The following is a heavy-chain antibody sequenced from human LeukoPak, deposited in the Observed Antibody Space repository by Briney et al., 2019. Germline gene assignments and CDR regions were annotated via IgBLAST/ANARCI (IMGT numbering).Heavy chain of an antibody. J-gene: IGHJ4*02. CDR3: AKGQSYYYDTSGYYCHFDY. D-gene: IGHD3-22*01. CDR1: GFTFSSYA. CDR2: ISGSGGAT. V-gene: IGHV3-23*01. Sequence: PGGSLRLSCAASGFTFSSYAMSWVRQAPGKGLEWVSGISGSGGATYHADSVKGRFSISRDNSRNTLHLQMSSLRAEDTAVYYCAKGQSYYYDTSGYYCHFDYWGLGTLVTVSS.